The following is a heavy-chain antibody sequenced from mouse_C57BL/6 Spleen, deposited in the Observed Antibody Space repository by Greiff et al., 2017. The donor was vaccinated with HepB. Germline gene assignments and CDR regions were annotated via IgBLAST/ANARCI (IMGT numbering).Heavy chain of an antibody. CDR3: ARSTTVVATFYWYFDV. D-gene: IGHD1-1*01. CDR1: GYTFTSYD. CDR2: IYPRDGST. V-gene: IGHV1-85*01. J-gene: IGHJ1*03. Sequence: VQLQQSGPELVKPGASVKLSCKASGYTFTSYDINWVKQRPGQGLEWIGWIYPRDGSTKYNEKFKGKATLTVDTSSSTAYMELHSLTSEDSAVYFCARSTTVVATFYWYFDVWGTGTTVTVSS.